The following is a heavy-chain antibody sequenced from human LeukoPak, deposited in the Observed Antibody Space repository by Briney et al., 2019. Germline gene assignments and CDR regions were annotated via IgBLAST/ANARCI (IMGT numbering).Heavy chain of an antibody. J-gene: IGHJ5*02. V-gene: IGHV4-34*01. Sequence: PSETLSLTCAVYGGSFSGYYWSWVRQPPGKGLEWIGEINHSGSTNYNPSLKSRVTISVDTSKNQFSLKLSSVTAADTAVYYCARGRRAAAGGGSWFDPWGQGTLVTVSS. CDR3: ARGRRAAAGGGSWFDP. CDR2: INHSGST. D-gene: IGHD6-13*01. CDR1: GGSFSGYY.